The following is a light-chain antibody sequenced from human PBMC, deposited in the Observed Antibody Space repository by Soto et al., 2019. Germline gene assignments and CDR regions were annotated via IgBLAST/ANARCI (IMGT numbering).Light chain of an antibody. CDR2: LGS. CDR1: QSLLHSNGYNY. Sequence: DIVMTQSPLSLPATPGEPASISCRSSQSLLHSNGYNYLDWYLQKPGQSPQLLIYLGSNRASGVTDRFSGSGSGTDFTLKISRVEAEDVEVYYCMQAIHMPWTFHQGTKVEAK. V-gene: IGKV2-28*01. J-gene: IGKJ1*01. CDR3: MQAIHMPWT.